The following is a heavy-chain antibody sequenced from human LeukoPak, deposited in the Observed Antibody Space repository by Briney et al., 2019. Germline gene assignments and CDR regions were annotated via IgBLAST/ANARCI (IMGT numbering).Heavy chain of an antibody. CDR2: IYTSGTT. V-gene: IGHV4-61*09. Sequence: SETLSLTCTVSGGSVSSGSYYWSWIRQPAGKGLEWIGHIYTSGTTNYNPSLKSRVTISVDTSKNQFSLKLNSVTAADTAVYYCARALAVAGYFDYWGQGTLVTVSS. CDR3: ARALAVAGYFDY. CDR1: GGSVSSGSYY. D-gene: IGHD6-19*01. J-gene: IGHJ4*02.